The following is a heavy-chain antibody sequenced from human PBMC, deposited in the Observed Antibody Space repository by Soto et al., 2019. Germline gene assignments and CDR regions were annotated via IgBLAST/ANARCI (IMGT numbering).Heavy chain of an antibody. V-gene: IGHV4-39*01. D-gene: IGHD6-19*01. CDR2: IYYSGST. CDR1: GGSISSSTYY. CDR3: ARGLPRWGSMAGQLDY. J-gene: IGHJ4*02. Sequence: QLQLQESGPGLVKPSETLSLICTVSGGSISSSTYYWGWIRQPPGKGLEWIGRIYYSGSTYYNPSLKNRVTISVDTSKNQFSLKLSSVTAADTAVYYCARGLPRWGSMAGQLDYWGQGTLVTVSS.